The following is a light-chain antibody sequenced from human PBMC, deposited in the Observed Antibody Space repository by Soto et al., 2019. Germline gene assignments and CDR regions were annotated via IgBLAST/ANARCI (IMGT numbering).Light chain of an antibody. V-gene: IGKV1-39*01. Sequence: DIQMTQSPASLSASVGDRVTITCRASRYISNFVNWYQHTPGKAPKVLIYAASTLQSGVPSRFSGSGSGADFTLTIYGLQPADFSTCYCQQSCDTPYTFGQGTKVEIK. J-gene: IGKJ2*01. CDR1: RYISNF. CDR2: AAS. CDR3: QQSCDTPYT.